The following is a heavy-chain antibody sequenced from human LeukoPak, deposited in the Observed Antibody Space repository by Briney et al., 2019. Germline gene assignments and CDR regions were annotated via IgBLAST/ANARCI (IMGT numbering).Heavy chain of an antibody. Sequence: PGGSLRLSCAASGFTFSSYSMNWVRQAPGKGLEWVSSISSSSSYIYYADSVKGRFTISRDNAKDSLYLQMNSLRAEDTAVYYCARVRPGDPIDYWGQGTLVTVSS. V-gene: IGHV3-21*01. CDR2: ISSSSSYI. D-gene: IGHD3-10*01. CDR1: GFTFSSYS. CDR3: ARVRPGDPIDY. J-gene: IGHJ4*02.